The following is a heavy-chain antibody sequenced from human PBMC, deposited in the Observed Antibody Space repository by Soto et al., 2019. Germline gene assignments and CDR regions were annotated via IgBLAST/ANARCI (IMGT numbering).Heavy chain of an antibody. D-gene: IGHD1-26*01. J-gene: IGHJ4*02. Sequence: VQLVQSGAEVKQPGSSVKVSCKASGGTFSSYTVTWVRQAPGQGLEWMGGFVPIVGTTDYSQNFQGRLTIPADESATTGCMELSSLTSDDTARYYCAIGSTYSGEFEFWGQGTLVTVSS. CDR1: GGTFSSYT. CDR2: FVPIVGTT. CDR3: AIGSTYSGEFEF. V-gene: IGHV1-69*01.